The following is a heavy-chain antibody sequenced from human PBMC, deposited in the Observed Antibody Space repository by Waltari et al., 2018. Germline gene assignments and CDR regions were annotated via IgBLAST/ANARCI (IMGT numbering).Heavy chain of an antibody. CDR1: GFTVSSNY. CDR3: ASSGYSSSWYAGYFQH. Sequence: EVQLVESGGGLIQPGGSLRLSCAASGFTVSSNYMRWVRQAPGKGLEWVSVIYSGGSTYYADSVKGRFTISRDNSKNTLYLQMNSLRAEDTAVYYCASSGYSSSWYAGYFQHWGQGTLVTVSS. J-gene: IGHJ1*01. D-gene: IGHD6-13*01. V-gene: IGHV3-53*01. CDR2: IYSGGST.